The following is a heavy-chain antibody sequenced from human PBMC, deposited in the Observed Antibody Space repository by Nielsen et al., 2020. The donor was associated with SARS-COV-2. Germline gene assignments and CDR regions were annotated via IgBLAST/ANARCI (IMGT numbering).Heavy chain of an antibody. CDR2: INHSGST. CDR1: GGSFSGYY. Sequence: SETLSLTCAVYGGSFSGYYWSWIRQPPGKGLEWIGEINHSGSTNYNPSLKSRVTISVDTSKNQFSLKLSSVTAADTAVYFCARDRTSNGDYGEGDYWGQGLLVTVSS. D-gene: IGHD4-17*01. J-gene: IGHJ4*02. CDR3: ARDRTSNGDYGEGDY. V-gene: IGHV4-34*01.